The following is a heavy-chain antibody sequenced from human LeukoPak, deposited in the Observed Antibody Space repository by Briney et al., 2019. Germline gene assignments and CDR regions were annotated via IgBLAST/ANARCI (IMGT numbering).Heavy chain of an antibody. V-gene: IGHV1-69*13. CDR2: IIPIFGTA. CDR1: GGTFSSYA. D-gene: IGHD3-9*01. CDR3: ARTWYYDILTAGGPYYFDY. Sequence: ASVKVSCKASGGTFSSYAISWVRQAPGQGLEWMGGIIPIFGTANYAQKFQGRVTITADESTSTAYMELSSLRSEDTAVYYCARTWYYDILTAGGPYYFDYWGQGTLVTVSS. J-gene: IGHJ4*02.